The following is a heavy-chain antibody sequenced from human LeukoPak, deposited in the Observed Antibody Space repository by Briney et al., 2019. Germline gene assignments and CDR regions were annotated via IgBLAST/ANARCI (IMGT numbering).Heavy chain of an antibody. Sequence: ASVKVSCKASGYTFTGYYLHWVRQAPGQGLEWMGWINPNNGGTNYAQKFQGRVTMTRDTSISIAYMELSRLRSDDTAVYYCARDYREAGSVDYWGQGTLVTVSS. CDR2: INPNNGGT. J-gene: IGHJ4*02. V-gene: IGHV1-2*02. D-gene: IGHD1-26*01. CDR3: ARDYREAGSVDY. CDR1: GYTFTGYY.